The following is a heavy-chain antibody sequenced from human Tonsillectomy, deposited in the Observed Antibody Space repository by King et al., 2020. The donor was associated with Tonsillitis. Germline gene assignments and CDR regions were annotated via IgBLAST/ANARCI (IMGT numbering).Heavy chain of an antibody. CDR2: INPSGGST. Sequence: LQLVQSGAEVKKPGASVKVSCKASGYTFTSYYMHWVRQAPGQGLEWMGIINPSGGSTNYEQKFQGRVTMTRDTSTSTVYMELSSLRSDDTAVYYCAREGGGRTMVPRYGMDVWGQGTTVTVSS. CDR3: AREGGGRTMVPRYGMDV. CDR1: GYTFTSYY. J-gene: IGHJ6*02. V-gene: IGHV1-46*01. D-gene: IGHD3-10*01.